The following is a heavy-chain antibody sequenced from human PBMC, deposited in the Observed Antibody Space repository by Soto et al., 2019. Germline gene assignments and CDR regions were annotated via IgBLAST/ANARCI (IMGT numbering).Heavy chain of an antibody. J-gene: IGHJ6*02. CDR1: GGSMSSYY. D-gene: IGHD3-22*01. CDR3: ARVSHYYDRSGHPLSDGMDV. V-gene: IGHV4-59*01. CDR2: FYYAGST. Sequence: SETLSLTCTVSGGSMSSYYWNWIRQPPGKGLEWIGYFYYAGSTNYNPSLKSRVSISVDTSKNQFSLRLSSVTTADTAVYYCARVSHYYDRSGHPLSDGMDVWGQGTTVTVSS.